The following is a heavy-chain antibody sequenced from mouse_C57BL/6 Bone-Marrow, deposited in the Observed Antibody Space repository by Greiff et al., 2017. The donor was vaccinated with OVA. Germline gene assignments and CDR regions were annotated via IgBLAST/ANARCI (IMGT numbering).Heavy chain of an antibody. J-gene: IGHJ1*03. CDR1: GYSITSDS. CDR2: ISYSGST. CDR3: ARWSSYWYFDV. Sequence: EVQLQESGPGLAKPSQSLSLTCSVTGYSITSDSWNWIRKFPGNKLEYMGYISYSGSTYYNPSLKSRISITRDTSKNQYYLQLNSVTTEDTATYYCARWSSYWYFDVWGTGTTVTVSS. V-gene: IGHV3-8*01. D-gene: IGHD1-1*01.